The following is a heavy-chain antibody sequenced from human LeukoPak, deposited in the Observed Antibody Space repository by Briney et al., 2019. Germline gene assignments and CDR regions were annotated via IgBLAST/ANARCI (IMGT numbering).Heavy chain of an antibody. Sequence: SETLSLTCTVSGGSISSSSYYGGWIRQPPGKGLEWIGSIYYGGSTYYNPSLKGRVTISVDTSKNQFSLKLSSVTAADTAVYYCASRGITTGDYWGQGTLVTVSS. CDR1: GGSISSSSYY. J-gene: IGHJ4*02. V-gene: IGHV4-39*01. CDR2: IYYGGST. CDR3: ASRGITTGDY. D-gene: IGHD3-22*01.